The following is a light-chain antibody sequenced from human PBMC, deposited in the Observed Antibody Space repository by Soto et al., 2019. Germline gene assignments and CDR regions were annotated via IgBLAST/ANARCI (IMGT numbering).Light chain of an antibody. J-gene: IGKJ3*01. V-gene: IGKV3-11*01. CDR1: QSVSSY. CDR3: QQRSNWPLT. Sequence: IVLTQSPATLSLSPGERDTLSCRSSQSVSSYLAWYPQKPGQAPRLLIYDASNRATGIPARFSGSGSGTDFTLTISSLEPEDFAVYFCQQRSNWPLTFGPGTKVDIK. CDR2: DAS.